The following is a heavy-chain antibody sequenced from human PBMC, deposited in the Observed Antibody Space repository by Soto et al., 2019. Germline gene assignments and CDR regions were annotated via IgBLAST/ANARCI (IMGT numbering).Heavy chain of an antibody. Sequence: EVQLVESGGGLVKPGGSLRLSCAASGFTFSSDSMNWVRQAPGKGLEWVSSISSSSSYIYYADSVKGRFTISRDNAKNSLYLQMNSLRAEDTAVYYCASLSCSSTSCSFAYWGQGTLVTVSS. J-gene: IGHJ4*02. CDR3: ASLSCSSTSCSFAY. CDR1: GFTFSSDS. CDR2: ISSSSSYI. D-gene: IGHD2-2*01. V-gene: IGHV3-21*01.